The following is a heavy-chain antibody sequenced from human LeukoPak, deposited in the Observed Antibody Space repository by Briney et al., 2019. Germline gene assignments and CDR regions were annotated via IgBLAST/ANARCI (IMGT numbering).Heavy chain of an antibody. CDR3: ARNYYEYYDSSGYYPY. J-gene: IGHJ4*02. D-gene: IGHD3-22*01. V-gene: IGHV1-18*01. CDR2: ISAYNGNT. CDR1: GYTFTSYG. Sequence: ASVKVSCKASGYTFTSYGISWVRQAPGQGLEWMGWISAYNGNTNYAQKLQGRVTMTTDTSTSTAYMELRSLRSDDTAVYYCARNYYEYYDSSGYYPYWGQGTLVTVSS.